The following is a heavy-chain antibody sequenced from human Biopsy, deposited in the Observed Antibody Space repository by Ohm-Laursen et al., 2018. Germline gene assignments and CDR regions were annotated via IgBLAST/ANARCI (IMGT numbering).Heavy chain of an antibody. CDR2: IDVLDYNT. V-gene: IGHV3-23*01. CDR3: VRGWWFYNFDS. CDR1: GFTFSGFA. D-gene: IGHD2-15*01. J-gene: IGHJ4*01. Sequence: SLRLSCAASGFTFSGFALSWVRQAPGKGLEWVSHIDVLDYNTYYVDSVRGRFTISRDHSIEMVYLQINSLRADVLVLYYCVRGWWFYNFDSWGPGTLVTVSS.